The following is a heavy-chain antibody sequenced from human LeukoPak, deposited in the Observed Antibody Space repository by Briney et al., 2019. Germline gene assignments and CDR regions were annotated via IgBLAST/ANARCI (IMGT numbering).Heavy chain of an antibody. CDR2: INPSDGAT. Sequence: ASVKASCKASGYTFTMYYIHWVRQAPGQGLEWMGMINPSDGATTYAQRFQGRATMTRDMSTTTVYMDLRSLRSGDTAVYFCARERRGGLSGSLGGLFASYYTYYYMDVWGRGTTVTVSS. J-gene: IGHJ6*03. V-gene: IGHV1-46*01. CDR1: GYTFTMYY. D-gene: IGHD3-16*01. CDR3: ARERRGGLSGSLGGLFASYYTYYYMDV.